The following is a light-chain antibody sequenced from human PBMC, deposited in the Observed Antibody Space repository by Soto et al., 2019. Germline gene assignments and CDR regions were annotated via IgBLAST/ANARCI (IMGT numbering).Light chain of an antibody. V-gene: IGLV2-14*01. J-gene: IGLJ3*02. CDR2: DVS. CDR3: SSDLGGYTLEV. Sequence: QSALTQPASVSGSPGQSITISCTRTSTDVGDFNFVSWYQHHPGKAPQLIIYDVSYRPSGISDRFSGSKSGNTASLTISGLQAEDEADYYCSSDLGGYTLEVFGGGTKLTVL. CDR1: STDVGDFNF.